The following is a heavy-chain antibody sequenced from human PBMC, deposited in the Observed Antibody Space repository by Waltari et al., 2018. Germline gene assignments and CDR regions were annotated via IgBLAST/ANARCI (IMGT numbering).Heavy chain of an antibody. CDR2: ISKDGSNE. V-gene: IGHV3-30*04. D-gene: IGHD6-19*01. CDR3: AREVGVAAGTGFDF. Sequence: QVQLVESGGGVVQPGRSLRLSCAASGFLFTTSAFPWARQAPGQGLEWVAGISKDGSNEDYADSVKGRFTISRDNSRNTLSLQMNSLETEDAAVYFCAREVGVAAGTGFDFGGQGTLVTVSA. CDR1: GFLFTTSA. J-gene: IGHJ4*02.